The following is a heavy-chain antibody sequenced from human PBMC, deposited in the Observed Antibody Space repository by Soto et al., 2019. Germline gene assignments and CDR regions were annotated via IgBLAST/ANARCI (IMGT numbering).Heavy chain of an antibody. CDR3: ARNPSIAAAGTRWFDP. V-gene: IGHV4-31*03. CDR1: GGSISSGDYY. CDR2: IYYSGST. J-gene: IGHJ5*02. Sequence: QVQLQESGPGLVKPSQTLSLTCTVSGGSISSGDYYWSWIRQHPGKGLEWIGYIYYSGSTYYNPSLESRVNISADTSKNQFSLKLRSVTAADTAVYYCARNPSIAAAGTRWFDPWGQGTLVTVSS. D-gene: IGHD6-13*01.